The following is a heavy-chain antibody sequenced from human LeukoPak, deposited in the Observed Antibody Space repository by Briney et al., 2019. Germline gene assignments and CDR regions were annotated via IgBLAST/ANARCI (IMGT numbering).Heavy chain of an antibody. CDR2: MYHSGST. CDR1: GYPISGGYY. V-gene: IGHV4-38-2*01. CDR3: ARQAYSSSSSSYI. J-gene: IGHJ3*02. D-gene: IGHD2-2*01. Sequence: SETLSLTCAVSGYPISGGYYWGWIRQPPGKGLEWIGSMYHSGSTYYNPSLKSRVTISVDTSNNQFSLKLNFVTAADTAVHYCARQAYSSSSSSYIWGQGTMVTVSS.